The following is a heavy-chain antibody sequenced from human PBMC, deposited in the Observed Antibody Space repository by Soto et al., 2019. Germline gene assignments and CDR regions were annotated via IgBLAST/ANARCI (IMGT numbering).Heavy chain of an antibody. J-gene: IGHJ4*02. D-gene: IGHD3-16*01. Sequence: QVQLVQSGAEVKKPGSSVKVSCKASGGTFSSYAISWVRQAPGQGLEWMGGIIPLFGTANYAQKFQGRVTITADESTSTAYMELSSLRSEDTAVYYCARDLFSGHGVGDLEFDYWGQGTLVTVSS. V-gene: IGHV1-69*01. CDR2: IIPLFGTA. CDR1: GGTFSSYA. CDR3: ARDLFSGHGVGDLEFDY.